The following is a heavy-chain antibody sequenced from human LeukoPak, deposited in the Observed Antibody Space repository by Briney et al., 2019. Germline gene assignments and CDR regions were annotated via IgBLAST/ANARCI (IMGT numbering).Heavy chain of an antibody. J-gene: IGHJ4*02. D-gene: IGHD3-10*01. CDR1: GFTFNSYG. CDR3: AKESVWFGESNPFDY. Sequence: GGSLRLSCAASGFTFNSYGMHWVRQAPGKGLEWVTFIRYDGSNKYYADSVKGRFTISRDNSKNTLSLQMNSLRAEDTAVYYCAKESVWFGESNPFDYWGQGTLVTVSS. V-gene: IGHV3-30*02. CDR2: IRYDGSNK.